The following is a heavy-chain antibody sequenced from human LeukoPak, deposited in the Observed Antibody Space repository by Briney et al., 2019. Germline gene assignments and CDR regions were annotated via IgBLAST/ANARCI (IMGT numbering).Heavy chain of an antibody. Sequence: SGTLSLTCAVYGGSFSGYYWSWIRQPPGKGLEWIGEINHRGSTNYNPSLKSRVTISVVTSKNQFSLKLSSVTAADTAVYYCARQYYDILTGYRSASDYWGQGTLVTVSS. CDR1: GGSFSGYY. J-gene: IGHJ4*02. CDR2: INHRGST. V-gene: IGHV4-34*01. D-gene: IGHD3-9*01. CDR3: ARQYYDILTGYRSASDY.